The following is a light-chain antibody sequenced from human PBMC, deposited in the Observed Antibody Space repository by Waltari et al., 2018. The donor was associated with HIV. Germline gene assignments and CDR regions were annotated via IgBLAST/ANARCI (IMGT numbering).Light chain of an antibody. CDR2: SNN. J-gene: IGLJ3*02. Sequence: QSVLTQPPSASGTPGQRVTISCSRSSSNIGSNTVNWYQQLPGTAPKLLIYSNNQRPSGVPDRFSGSKSGTSASLAISGLQSEDEAEYYCAAWDDSLNGPVFGGGTKLTVL. CDR1: SSNIGSNT. V-gene: IGLV1-44*01. CDR3: AAWDDSLNGPV.